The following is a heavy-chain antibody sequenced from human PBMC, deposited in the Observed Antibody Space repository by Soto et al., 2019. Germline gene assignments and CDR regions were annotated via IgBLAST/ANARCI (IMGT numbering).Heavy chain of an antibody. CDR2: ILYDGSKK. CDR1: GFTFSSYG. V-gene: IGHV3-30*18. Sequence: GGSLRLSCAASGFTFSSYGMHWVRQAPGKGLEWVAVILYDGSKKYYADSVKGRFTISRDNSKNTLYLQMSSLRAEDTALYYCVKDGSTGWPYFDDMDVWGQGTTVTVSS. CDR3: VKDGSTGWPYFDDMDV. J-gene: IGHJ6*02. D-gene: IGHD6-19*01.